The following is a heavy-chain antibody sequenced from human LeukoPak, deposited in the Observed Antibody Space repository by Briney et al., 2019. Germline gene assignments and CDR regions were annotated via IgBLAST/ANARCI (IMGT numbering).Heavy chain of an antibody. CDR2: IKTDGSST. V-gene: IGHV3-74*01. D-gene: IGHD6-13*01. CDR3: ARVKNHRGIAVAGSDY. Sequence: GGSLRLSCAASGFTFSSYWMHWVRQAPGRGLVWVSHIKTDGSSTNYAESVKGRFTISRDNAKNTVYLQMNSLRAEDTAVYYCARVKNHRGIAVAGSDYWGQGTLVTVSS. J-gene: IGHJ4*02. CDR1: GFTFSSYW.